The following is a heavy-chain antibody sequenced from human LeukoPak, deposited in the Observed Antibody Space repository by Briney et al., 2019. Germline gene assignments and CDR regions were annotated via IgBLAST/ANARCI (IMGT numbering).Heavy chain of an antibody. Sequence: ASVKVSCKASGYTFSSYGISWVRQAPGQGLEWMGWISAYDGNRNYAQKFQGRVTMTTDTSTSTAYMELRSLRSDDTAVYFCARGTRNGLDHYFDSWGQGTQVTVTS. CDR3: ARGTRNGLDHYFDS. J-gene: IGHJ4*02. CDR1: GYTFSSYG. D-gene: IGHD1-7*01. V-gene: IGHV1-18*04. CDR2: ISAYDGNR.